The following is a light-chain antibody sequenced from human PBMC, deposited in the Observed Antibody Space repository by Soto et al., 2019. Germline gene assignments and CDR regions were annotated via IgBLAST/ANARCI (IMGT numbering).Light chain of an antibody. CDR3: QQYNTWPS. CDR1: QSVSSN. J-gene: IGKJ2*01. CDR2: GAS. Sequence: EIVMTQSPATLSVSPGERATLSCRASQSVSSNLAWYQQKTGPAPRLLIYGASTSATGTPARFSGSGSGTDFTLTSSSLQSDYFAVYYWQQYNTWPSFGQGTKLEIK. V-gene: IGKV3-15*01.